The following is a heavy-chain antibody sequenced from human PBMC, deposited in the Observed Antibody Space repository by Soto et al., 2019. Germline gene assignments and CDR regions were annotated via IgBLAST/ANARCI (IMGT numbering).Heavy chain of an antibody. CDR3: ARSRYCSSTSCYPDDY. CDR2: INPNSGGT. V-gene: IGHV1-2*04. Sequence: QVQLVQSGAEVKKPGASVKVSCKASGYTFTGYYMHWVLQAPGQGLEWMGWINPNSGGTNYAQKFQGWVTMTRDTSISTAYMELSRLRSDDTAVYYCARSRYCSSTSCYPDDYWGQGTLVTVSS. CDR1: GYTFTGYY. D-gene: IGHD2-2*01. J-gene: IGHJ4*02.